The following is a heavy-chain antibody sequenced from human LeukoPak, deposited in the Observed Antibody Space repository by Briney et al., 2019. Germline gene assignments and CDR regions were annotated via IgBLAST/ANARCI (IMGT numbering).Heavy chain of an antibody. V-gene: IGHV4-59*01. CDR1: GGSISSYY. CDR3: ARRHVQYTSSSDPYYFDY. J-gene: IGHJ4*02. CDR2: LDYSGST. Sequence: SETLSLTCTVSGGSISSYYWTWIRQLPGKGLEWIGYLDYSGSTKYNPSLKSRVTISVDTSKNQFSLKLSSVTATDTAVYYCARRHVQYTSSSDPYYFDYWGQGTLVTVSS. D-gene: IGHD6-6*01.